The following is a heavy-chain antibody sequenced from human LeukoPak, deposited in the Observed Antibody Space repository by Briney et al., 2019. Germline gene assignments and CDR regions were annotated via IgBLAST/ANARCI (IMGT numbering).Heavy chain of an antibody. CDR3: AKAPRFYYDSSGQFSPYGF. Sequence: PGGSLRLSCAASGFTFSSYAMSWVRQAPGKGLEWVSVFSGSGGSTYYADSVKGRFTISRDNSKNTLYLQMNSLRAEDTAVYYCAKAPRFYYDSSGQFSPYGFWGQGTLVTVSS. CDR1: GFTFSSYA. V-gene: IGHV3-23*01. CDR2: FSGSGGST. D-gene: IGHD3-22*01. J-gene: IGHJ4*02.